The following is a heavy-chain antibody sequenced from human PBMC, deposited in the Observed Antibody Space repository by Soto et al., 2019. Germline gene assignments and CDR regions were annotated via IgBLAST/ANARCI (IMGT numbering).Heavy chain of an antibody. Sequence: QVQLQESGPGLVKPSETLSLTCTVSGGSISGYFWSWIRQPAGKRLEWIGRINTSGTTNYNPSLKSRVTISVDTSKNQFSLKLSSVTAADTAVYYCARVGNFIAADYWGQGTLVTVSS. CDR3: ARVGNFIAADY. CDR1: GGSISGYF. CDR2: INTSGTT. V-gene: IGHV4-4*07. J-gene: IGHJ4*02. D-gene: IGHD6-13*01.